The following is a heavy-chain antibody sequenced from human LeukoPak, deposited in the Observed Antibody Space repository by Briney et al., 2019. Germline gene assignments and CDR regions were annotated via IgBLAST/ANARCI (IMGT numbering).Heavy chain of an antibody. V-gene: IGHV4-4*02. CDR2: IYHSGST. Sequence: SETLSLTCAVSGGSISSSNWWSWVRQPPGKGLEWIGEIYHSGSTNYNPSLKSRVTISVDKSKNQFSLKLRSVTAADTAVYYCARWTAEGYYFDYWGQGTLVTVSS. J-gene: IGHJ4*02. CDR3: ARWTAEGYYFDY. D-gene: IGHD2-15*01. CDR1: GGSISSSNW.